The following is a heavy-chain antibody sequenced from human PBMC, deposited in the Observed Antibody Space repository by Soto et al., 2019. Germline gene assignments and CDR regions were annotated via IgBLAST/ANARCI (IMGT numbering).Heavy chain of an antibody. J-gene: IGHJ4*02. CDR2: ISGSDGRT. V-gene: IGHV3-23*01. CDR1: GFTFSSYA. D-gene: IGHD5-18*01. Sequence: RRLSCAASGFTFSSYAMSWVRQAPGKGLEWVSTISGSDGRTYSTDSVKGRFTISRDNSRNTAYLQMNSLRVEDTAVYYCAKGVSQYTPLALFDYWGRGTLVTVSS. CDR3: AKGVSQYTPLALFDY.